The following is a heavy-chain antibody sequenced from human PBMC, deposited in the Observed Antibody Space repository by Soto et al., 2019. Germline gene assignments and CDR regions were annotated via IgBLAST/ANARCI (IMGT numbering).Heavy chain of an antibody. CDR1: GGTFNTYA. CDR2: ISPMFAAA. D-gene: IGHD3-10*01. J-gene: IGHJ4*02. V-gene: IGHV1-69*19. Sequence: QVQLVQSGAAMKKPGSAVKVSCPASGGTFNTYAMNWVRQAPGQGPEWMGDISPMFAAANYARKFQGRVTITADESTGTRYMQLRRLTSEDTALYFCAREVQVHTPAFVYWGQGTLVTVS. CDR3: AREVQVHTPAFVY.